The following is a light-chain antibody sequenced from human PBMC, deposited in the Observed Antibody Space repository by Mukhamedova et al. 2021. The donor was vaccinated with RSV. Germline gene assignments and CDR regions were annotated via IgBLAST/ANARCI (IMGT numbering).Light chain of an antibody. CDR3: QQSYIAPIT. Sequence: WYQRRVHGRAPNLLIYAAAVLHDGVPSRFRGSGSGTTFPLTITSLQAEAFATYYCQQSYIAPITFGHGTRLDIK. V-gene: IGKV1-39*01. J-gene: IGKJ5*01. CDR2: AAA.